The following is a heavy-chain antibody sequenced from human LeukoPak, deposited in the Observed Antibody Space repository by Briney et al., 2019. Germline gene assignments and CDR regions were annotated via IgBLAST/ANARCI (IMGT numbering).Heavy chain of an antibody. CDR3: ARAEGYYDSSGNDAFDI. Sequence: QPGRSLRLSCAASGFTFSSYGMHWVRQAPGKGLEWVAVIWYDGSNKYYAASVKGRFTISRDNSKNTLYLQMNSLRAEDTAVYYCARAEGYYDSSGNDAFDIWGQGTMVTVSS. D-gene: IGHD3-22*01. CDR1: GFTFSSYG. CDR2: IWYDGSNK. J-gene: IGHJ3*02. V-gene: IGHV3-33*01.